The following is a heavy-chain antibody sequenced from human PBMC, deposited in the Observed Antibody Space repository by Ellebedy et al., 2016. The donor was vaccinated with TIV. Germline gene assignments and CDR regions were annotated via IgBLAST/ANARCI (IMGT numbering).Heavy chain of an antibody. Sequence: SQTLSLTCAISGDRVSSNSVAWNWIRQSPSRGLEWLGRTYYRSKWYYEYAVSVYSRITINPDTSKNQFSLQLNSVTPEDTAVYYCARYNSGWKIFDYWGQGTLVTVSS. CDR3: ARYNSGWKIFDY. D-gene: IGHD6-19*01. J-gene: IGHJ4*02. V-gene: IGHV6-1*01. CDR1: GDRVSSNSVA. CDR2: TYYRSKWYY.